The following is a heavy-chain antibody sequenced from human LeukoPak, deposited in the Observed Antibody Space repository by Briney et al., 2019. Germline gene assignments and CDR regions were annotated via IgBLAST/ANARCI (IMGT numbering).Heavy chain of an antibody. Sequence: GGSLRLSCAASGFTFSSYSMNWVRQAPGKGLEWVSSISSSSSYIYYADSVKGRFTISRDNAKNSLYLQMNSLRAEDTAVYYCARDSIIGELMTTDLLDYWGQGTLVTVSS. D-gene: IGHD4-17*01. CDR2: ISSSSSYI. V-gene: IGHV3-21*01. CDR3: ARDSIIGELMTTDLLDY. J-gene: IGHJ4*02. CDR1: GFTFSSYS.